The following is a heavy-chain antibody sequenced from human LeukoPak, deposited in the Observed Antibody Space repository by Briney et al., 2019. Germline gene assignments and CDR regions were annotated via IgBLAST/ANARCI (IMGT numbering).Heavy chain of an antibody. D-gene: IGHD2-21*02. Sequence: SETLSLTCTVSGGSIGSGYSWAWIRQPPGKGLEWIGSIHYGGTTHYNPSLQSRVTISADTSKNQFALDLRSVTAADTAVYYCTRDIGDFVSDFWGQGTLVTVSS. CDR2: IHYGGTT. J-gene: IGHJ4*02. CDR3: TRDIGDFVSDF. V-gene: IGHV4-39*02. CDR1: GGSIGSGYS.